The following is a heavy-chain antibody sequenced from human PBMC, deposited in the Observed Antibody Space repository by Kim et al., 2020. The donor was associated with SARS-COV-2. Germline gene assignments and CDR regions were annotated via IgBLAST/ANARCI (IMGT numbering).Heavy chain of an antibody. V-gene: IGHV4-34*01. CDR2: T. D-gene: IGHD4-17*01. J-gene: IGHJ4*02. Sequence: TNYNTSLKSRVTRSVDTSKNQFSLKLSSVTAADTAVYYCARGSTVTTPDYWGQGTLVTVSS. CDR3: ARGSTVTTPDY.